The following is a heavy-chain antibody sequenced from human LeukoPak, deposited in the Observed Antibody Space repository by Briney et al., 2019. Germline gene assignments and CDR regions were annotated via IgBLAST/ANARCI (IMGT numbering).Heavy chain of an antibody. CDR3: ASLIAAADTGWFDP. CDR1: GYSISSGYY. J-gene: IGHJ5*02. V-gene: IGHV4-38-2*02. Sequence: SETLSLTCTVSGYSISSGYYWAWIRQPPGKGLEWIGNIFHSGSTYYNSSLKSRVTISVDTSKNQFSLKLSSVTAADTAVYYCASLIAAADTGWFDPWGQGTLVTVSS. CDR2: IFHSGST. D-gene: IGHD6-13*01.